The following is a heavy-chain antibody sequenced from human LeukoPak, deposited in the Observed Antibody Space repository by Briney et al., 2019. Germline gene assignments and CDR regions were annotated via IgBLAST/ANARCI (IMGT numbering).Heavy chain of an antibody. D-gene: IGHD4-17*01. CDR2: IYHSGST. V-gene: IGHV4-38-2*01. J-gene: IGHJ4*02. CDR1: GYSISSGYH. Sequence: PSETLSLTCAVSGYSISSGYHWGWIRQPPGKGLEWIGRIYHSGSTYYNPSLKSRVTISVDTSKNQFSLKLSSVTAADTAVYYCARVKSTTYYLDYWGQGTLVIVSS. CDR3: ARVKSTTYYLDY.